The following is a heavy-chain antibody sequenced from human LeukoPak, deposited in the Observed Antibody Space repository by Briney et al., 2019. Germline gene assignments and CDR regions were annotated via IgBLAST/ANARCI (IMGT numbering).Heavy chain of an antibody. V-gene: IGHV4-59*11. Sequence: SETLSLTCTVSGGSISSHYWSWIRQPPGKGLEWIGYIYYSGSTTYNPSLKSRVSISIDTSKSQFSLKVTSVTAADTAVYYCARGGGNYFDYWGQGTLVTVST. J-gene: IGHJ4*02. D-gene: IGHD2-15*01. CDR2: IYYSGST. CDR1: GGSISSHY. CDR3: ARGGGNYFDY.